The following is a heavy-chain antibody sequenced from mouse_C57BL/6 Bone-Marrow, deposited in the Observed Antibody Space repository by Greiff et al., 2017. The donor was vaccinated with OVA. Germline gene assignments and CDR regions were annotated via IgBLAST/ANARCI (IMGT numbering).Heavy chain of an antibody. CDR3: ARHPENYFDY. V-gene: IGHV5-6*01. J-gene: IGHJ2*01. CDR2: ISSGGSYT. CDR1: GFTFSSYG. Sequence: EVKLMESGGDLVKPGGSLKLSCAASGFTFSSYGMSWVRQTPDKRLEWVATISSGGSYTYYPDSVKGRFTISRDNAKNTLYLQMSSLKSEDTAMYYCARHPENYFDYWGQGTTLTVSS.